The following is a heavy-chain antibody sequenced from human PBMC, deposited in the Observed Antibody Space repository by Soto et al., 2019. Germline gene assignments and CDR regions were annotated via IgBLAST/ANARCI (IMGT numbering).Heavy chain of an antibody. D-gene: IGHD1-1*01. Sequence: SGPTLVNPTQTLTLTCTLSGFSLSTSGTRVSWIRQPPGQALEWLARIDWDDDKFYSTSLKTRLTISKDTSKNQVVLTMTNMDPVDTATYYCARTLLDLRYYDSWGQGTLVTVSS. CDR3: ARTLLDLRYYDS. V-gene: IGHV2-70*04. J-gene: IGHJ4*02. CDR1: GFSLSTSGTR. CDR2: IDWDDDK.